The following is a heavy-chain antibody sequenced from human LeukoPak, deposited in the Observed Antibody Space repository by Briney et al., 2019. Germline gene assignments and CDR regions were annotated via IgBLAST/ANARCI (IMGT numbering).Heavy chain of an antibody. D-gene: IGHD3-10*01. CDR2: IYYSGST. J-gene: IGHJ4*02. CDR3: ARLESGDFDC. CDR1: GGSISSYY. Sequence: SETLSLTCTVSGGSISSYYWSWIRQPPGKGLEWIGYIYYSGSTNYNPSLKSRVTILVDTSKNQFSLQLSSVTAADTAVYYCARLESGDFDCWGQGTLVTVSS. V-gene: IGHV4-59*01.